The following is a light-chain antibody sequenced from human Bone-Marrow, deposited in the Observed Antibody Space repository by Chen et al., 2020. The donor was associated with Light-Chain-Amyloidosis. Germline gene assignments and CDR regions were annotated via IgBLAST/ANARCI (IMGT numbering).Light chain of an antibody. Sequence: SYVLTQPSSVSAAPGKTATLACGGNNIGSTSVHWYQQTPAQAPLLVVYDDSDRPSGIPERLSGSNSGNTATLTISRVEAGDEADYYCQVWDRSSDRPVFGGGTKLTVL. CDR2: DDS. CDR1: NIGSTS. V-gene: IGLV3-21*03. CDR3: QVWDRSSDRPV. J-gene: IGLJ3*02.